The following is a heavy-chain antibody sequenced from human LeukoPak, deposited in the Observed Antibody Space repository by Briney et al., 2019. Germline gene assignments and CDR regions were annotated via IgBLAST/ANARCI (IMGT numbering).Heavy chain of an antibody. CDR1: GGSFSSGGYY. V-gene: IGHV4-31*03. Sequence: SETLSLTCTVSGGSFSSGGYYWSWIRQHPGKGLEWIGYIYYSGSTYYNPSLKSRVTISVDTSKNQFSLKLSSVTAADTAVYYCAMNAYYYDSSGPSYYYYMDVWGKGTTVTVSS. CDR2: IYYSGST. D-gene: IGHD3-22*01. J-gene: IGHJ6*03. CDR3: AMNAYYYDSSGPSYYYYMDV.